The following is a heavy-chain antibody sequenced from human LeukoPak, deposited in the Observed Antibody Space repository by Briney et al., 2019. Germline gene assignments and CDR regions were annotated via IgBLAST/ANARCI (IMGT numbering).Heavy chain of an antibody. CDR2: ISSTSSYI. V-gene: IGHV3-21*01. CDR3: ARDPYDSRSGSYGAFDI. Sequence: GGSLRLSCAASGFSFITYNMNWVRQAPGKGLEWVSSISSTSSYIYYADSVKGRFAISRDNAKNSLYLQMNSLRAEDTAVYYCARDPYDSRSGSYGAFDIWGQGTMVTVSS. J-gene: IGHJ3*02. CDR1: GFSFITYN. D-gene: IGHD3-22*01.